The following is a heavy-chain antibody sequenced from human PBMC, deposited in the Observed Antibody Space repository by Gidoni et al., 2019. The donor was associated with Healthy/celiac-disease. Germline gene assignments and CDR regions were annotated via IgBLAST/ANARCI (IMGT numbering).Heavy chain of an antibody. D-gene: IGHD3-10*01. V-gene: IGHV4-34*01. Sequence: QVQLQQWGAGLLKPSETLSLTCAVYGGSFSGYYWSWIRQPPGKGLEWIGEINHSGSTNYNPSLKSRVTISVDTSKNQFSLKLSSVTAADTAVYYCASYGSGSYLFDSWGQGTLVTVSS. J-gene: IGHJ4*02. CDR2: INHSGST. CDR3: ASYGSGSYLFDS. CDR1: GGSFSGYY.